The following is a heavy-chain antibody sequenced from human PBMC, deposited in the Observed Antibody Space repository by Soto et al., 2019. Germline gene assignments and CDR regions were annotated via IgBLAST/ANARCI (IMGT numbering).Heavy chain of an antibody. V-gene: IGHV3-33*01. CDR3: ARDPIGPGIFDY. D-gene: IGHD1-26*01. J-gene: IGHJ4*02. CDR1: GFSFSSYG. Sequence: GSLSLSGVASGFSFSSYGMLWVRQAPGKGLEWVAVIWNDASNLHYADSVRGRFTISRDNTKDTMYLQMNSLRGEDTAVYYCARDPIGPGIFDYWGQGTLVTVSS. CDR2: IWNDASNL.